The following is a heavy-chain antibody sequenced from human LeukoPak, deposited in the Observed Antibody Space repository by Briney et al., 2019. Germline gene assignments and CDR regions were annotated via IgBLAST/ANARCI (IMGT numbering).Heavy chain of an antibody. CDR2: ISGSGGYT. CDR1: GFTFSSYA. Sequence: GGSLRLSCAASGFTFSSYAMTWVRQAPGEGLEWVSSISGSGGYTYYTDSVKGRFTISRDNSKNTLYLKMNTLRAEDTAVYYCAKDGQPSTRSYLCTNGICYEDYWGQGTLVTVSS. J-gene: IGHJ4*02. CDR3: AKDGQPSTRSYLCTNGICYEDY. V-gene: IGHV3-23*01. D-gene: IGHD2-8*01.